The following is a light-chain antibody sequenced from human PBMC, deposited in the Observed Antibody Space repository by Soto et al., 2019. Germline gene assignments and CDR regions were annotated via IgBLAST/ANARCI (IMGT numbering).Light chain of an antibody. Sequence: EIVLTQSPGTLSLSPGDRATLSCRASQSINGNYLHWYQQKPGQAPRLLIFGTSSRATGIPDRFIGGGSGTDFTLTISRLEPEDFAVYYCQQCNIWPPVTFGQGTRLEIK. CDR2: GTS. CDR1: QSINGNY. CDR3: QQCNIWPPVT. V-gene: IGKV3D-20*02. J-gene: IGKJ5*01.